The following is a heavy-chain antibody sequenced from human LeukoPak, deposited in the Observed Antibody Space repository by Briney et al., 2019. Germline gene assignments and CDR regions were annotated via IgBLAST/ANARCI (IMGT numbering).Heavy chain of an antibody. J-gene: IGHJ4*02. Sequence: ASVKVSCKASGYTFTGFYLHWVRQAPGQGLEWMGWINPNSGGTNYAQKFQGRVTMTRDTSISTAYMELSSLRSDDTAVYYCARDRGPEWRGSFDYWGQGSLVTVSS. CDR2: INPNSGGT. CDR3: ARDRGPEWRGSFDY. V-gene: IGHV1-2*02. D-gene: IGHD3-16*01. CDR1: GYTFTGFY.